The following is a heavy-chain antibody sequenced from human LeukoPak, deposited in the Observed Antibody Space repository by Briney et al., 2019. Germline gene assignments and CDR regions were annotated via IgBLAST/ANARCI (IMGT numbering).Heavy chain of an antibody. V-gene: IGHV3-23*01. Sequence: GGSLRLSCAASGFTFSSYTMSWVRQAPGKGLERVSTITTSDGNTYYADSVKGRFTVSRDNSKNTLFLQMNSLRAEDTAVYYCAKDGGLWVSAHWGDSWGRGTLVTVSS. CDR1: GFTFSSYT. CDR3: AKDGGLWVSAHWGDS. J-gene: IGHJ4*02. D-gene: IGHD7-27*01. CDR2: ITTSDGNT.